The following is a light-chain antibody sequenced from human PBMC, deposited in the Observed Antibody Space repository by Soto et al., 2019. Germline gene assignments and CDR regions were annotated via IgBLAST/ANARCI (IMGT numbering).Light chain of an antibody. V-gene: IGKV2-30*02. Sequence: DVVMTQSPLSLPVTLGQPASISCRSNQSLVHSDGIAYFSWFQQRPGRSPRRLIYKVSNRDSVVPARFSGSGSGTDFALKIRRVEAEDVGVYYCMQGTHWPITFGQGTRLEIK. CDR3: MQGTHWPIT. CDR2: KVS. CDR1: QSLVHSDGIAY. J-gene: IGKJ5*01.